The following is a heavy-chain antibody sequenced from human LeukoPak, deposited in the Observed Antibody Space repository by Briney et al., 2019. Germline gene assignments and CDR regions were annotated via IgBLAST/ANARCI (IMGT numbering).Heavy chain of an antibody. CDR2: IHYSGGST. CDR1: GFTFSNYA. V-gene: IGHV3-23*01. J-gene: IGHJ4*02. D-gene: IGHD5-24*01. Sequence: GGSLRLSCAASGFTFSNYALSWVRQAPGKRLEWVSAIHYSGGSTYYADSVKGRFTISRDNSKNTLYLQMNSLRAEDTAVYYCAKVIREVDMSYDYWGQGALVTVSS. CDR3: AKVIREVDMSYDY.